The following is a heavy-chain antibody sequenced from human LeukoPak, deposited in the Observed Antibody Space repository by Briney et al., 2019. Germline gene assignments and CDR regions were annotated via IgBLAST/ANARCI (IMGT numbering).Heavy chain of an antibody. J-gene: IGHJ4*02. D-gene: IGHD6-19*01. CDR3: ARVSVRGIAVAGTVDY. CDR1: GGSISSSSYY. Sequence: SETLSLTCTVSGGSISSSSYYWGWIRQPPGKGLEWIGSIYYSGSTYYNPSLKSRVTISVDTSKNQFSLKLSSVTAADTAVYYCARVSVRGIAVAGTVDYWGQGTLVTVSS. CDR2: IYYSGST. V-gene: IGHV4-39*07.